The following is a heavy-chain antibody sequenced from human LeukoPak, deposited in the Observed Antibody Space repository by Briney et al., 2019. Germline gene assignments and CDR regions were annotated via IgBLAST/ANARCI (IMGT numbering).Heavy chain of an antibody. Sequence: DSWMSWIRQPPGKGLEWIGYIYYSGSTYYNPSLKSRVTISVDTSKNQFSLKLSSVTAADTAVYYCARVYQLLLDAFDTWGQGTMVTVSS. CDR1: DSW. J-gene: IGHJ3*02. D-gene: IGHD2-2*01. V-gene: IGHV4-30-4*08. CDR2: IYYSGST. CDR3: ARVYQLLLDAFDT.